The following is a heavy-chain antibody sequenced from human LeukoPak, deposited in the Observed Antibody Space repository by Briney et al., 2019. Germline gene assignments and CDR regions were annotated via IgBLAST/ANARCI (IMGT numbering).Heavy chain of an antibody. CDR2: ISSNGGST. V-gene: IGHV3-64*01. CDR3: ARDLGGSYDY. Sequence: GGSLRLSCAASGFTFSSYAMHWVRQAPGKGLEYVSAISSNGGSTNYANSVKGRFTISRDNSKNTLYLQMGSLRAEDMAVYYCARDLGGSYDYWGQGTLVTVSS. D-gene: IGHD1-26*01. CDR1: GFTFSSYA. J-gene: IGHJ4*02.